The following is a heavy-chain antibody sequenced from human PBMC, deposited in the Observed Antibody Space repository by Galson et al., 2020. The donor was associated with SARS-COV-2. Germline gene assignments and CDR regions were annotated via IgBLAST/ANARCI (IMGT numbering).Heavy chain of an antibody. Sequence: SETLSLTCTVSGYSVSTTNYWCWVRQPPERGLELIGSVYPSGTTYYNPSLKSRVTISVDTSKNQFSLRLDSVTAADTALYYCARQGVNMIVLVTVPGWYFDLWGRGTLVTVSS. D-gene: IGHD3-22*01. J-gene: IGHJ2*01. CDR3: ARQGVNMIVLVTVPGWYFDL. CDR2: VYPSGTT. CDR1: GYSVSTTNY. V-gene: IGHV4-38-2*02.